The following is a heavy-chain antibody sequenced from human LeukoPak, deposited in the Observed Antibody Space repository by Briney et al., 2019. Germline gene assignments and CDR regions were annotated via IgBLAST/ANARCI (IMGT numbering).Heavy chain of an antibody. D-gene: IGHD2-2*02. V-gene: IGHV1-2*02. CDR2: INPNSGAT. Sequence: ASVKVSCKASGYTSTIYYMHWVRQAPGQGLEWMGWINPNSGATTYAQRFQGRVTMTRDTSSSTAYMELSGLTSDDTGVYYCARNPPYCTSTDCYNDYWGQGTLVTVSS. CDR3: ARNPPYCTSTDCYNDY. CDR1: GYTSTIYY. J-gene: IGHJ4*02.